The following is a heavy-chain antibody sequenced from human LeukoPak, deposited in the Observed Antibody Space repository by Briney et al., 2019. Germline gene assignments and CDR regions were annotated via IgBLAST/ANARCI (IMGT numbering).Heavy chain of an antibody. D-gene: IGHD3-22*01. CDR1: GYAFTSYD. CDR2: MNPNSGNT. V-gene: IGHV1-8*01. J-gene: IGHJ3*02. Sequence: ASVKVFCKASGYAFTSYDLNWVRQATGQGLEWMGWMNPNSGNTGYAQKFQGRVTMTRNTSISTAYMELSSLTSEDTAVYYCATKPPDSSCSPDAFDIWGQGTMVTVSS. CDR3: ATKPPDSSCSPDAFDI.